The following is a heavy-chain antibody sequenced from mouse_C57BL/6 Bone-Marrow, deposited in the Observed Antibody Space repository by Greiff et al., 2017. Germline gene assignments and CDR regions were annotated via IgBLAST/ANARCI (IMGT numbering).Heavy chain of an antibody. CDR3: SRQVTTVLATKYFDV. CDR2: ISGGGGNT. Sequence: EVQGVESGGGLVKPGGSLKLSCAASGFTFSSYTMSWVRQTPEKRPQWVAAISGGGGNTYYPDSVKGRFTISRDNDKNILYLQMSSLRSEDTALYYCSRQVTTVLATKYFDVWGTGTTVTVSS. CDR1: GFTFSSYT. D-gene: IGHD1-1*01. V-gene: IGHV5-9*01. J-gene: IGHJ1*03.